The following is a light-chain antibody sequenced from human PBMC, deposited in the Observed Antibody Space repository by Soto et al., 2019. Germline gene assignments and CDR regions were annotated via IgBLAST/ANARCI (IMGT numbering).Light chain of an antibody. CDR2: RAS. CDR3: QQYKTYMYT. V-gene: IGKV1-5*03. J-gene: IGKJ2*01. CDR1: QSIDSW. Sequence: DIQMTQSPSTLAASVGDRVTITCRASQSIDSWLAWYQQKPGKAPKLLIYRASSLESGVPSRFSGSRSGTEFTLTNSSLQPDHFATYYCQQYKTYMYTFAQGTKLEI.